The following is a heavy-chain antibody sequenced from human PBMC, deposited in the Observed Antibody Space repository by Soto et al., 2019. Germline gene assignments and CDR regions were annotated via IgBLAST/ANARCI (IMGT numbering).Heavy chain of an antibody. CDR3: ARVEPYGNYQAYGWFAP. CDR2: IYYSGST. V-gene: IGHV4-59*01. CDR1: GGSISSYY. Sequence: QVQLQESGPGLVKPSETLSLTCTVSGGSISSYYWSWIRQPPGKGLEWIGFIYYSGSTNYNPSLKSRVTISVDTSKNQFSLKLSSVTAADTAVYYCARVEPYGNYQAYGWFAPWGQGTLVTVSS. D-gene: IGHD4-17*01. J-gene: IGHJ5*02.